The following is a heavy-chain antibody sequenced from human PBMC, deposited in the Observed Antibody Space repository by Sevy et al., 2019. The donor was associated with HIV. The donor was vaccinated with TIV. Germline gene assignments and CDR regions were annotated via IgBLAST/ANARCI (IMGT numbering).Heavy chain of an antibody. CDR1: GFTFSNAW. CDR2: IKSKTDCGTT. D-gene: IGHD3-22*01. Sequence: GGSLRLSCAASGFTFSNAWMSWVRQAPGKGLEWVGRIKSKTDCGTTDYAAPVKGRFTISRDDSKNTLYLQMNSLKTEDTAVYYCLTYYYDSSGYPPDYWGQGTLVTVSS. CDR3: LTYYYDSSGYPPDY. V-gene: IGHV3-15*01. J-gene: IGHJ4*02.